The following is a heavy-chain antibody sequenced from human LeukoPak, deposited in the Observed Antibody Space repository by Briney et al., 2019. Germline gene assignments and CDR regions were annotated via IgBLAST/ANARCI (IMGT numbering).Heavy chain of an antibody. CDR1: GGSISSYY. CDR3: ARVYSSGWYVRSNYYYMDV. D-gene: IGHD6-19*01. V-gene: IGHV4-4*09. CDR2: IYTSGST. J-gene: IGHJ6*03. Sequence: PSETLSLTCTVSGGSISSYYWSWIRQPPGKGLEWIGYIYTSGSTNYNPSLKSRVTISVDTSKNQFSLKLSSVTAADTAVYYCARVYSSGWYVRSNYYYMDVWGKGTTVTVSS.